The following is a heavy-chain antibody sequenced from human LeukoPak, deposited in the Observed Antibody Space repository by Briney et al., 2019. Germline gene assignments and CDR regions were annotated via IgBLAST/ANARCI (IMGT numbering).Heavy chain of an antibody. CDR1: GGSISSYY. CDR3: ASRRIAVAVGAFDI. CDR2: IYYCEST. J-gene: IGHJ3*02. V-gene: IGHV4-59*08. D-gene: IGHD6-19*01. Sequence: SETQSLTCTVSGGSISSYYWSWLRQPPGKGLEWIGYIYYCESTNYNPSLKSRVTISVDTSKNQFSLKLSSVTAADTAVYYCASRRIAVAVGAFDIWGQGTMVTVSS.